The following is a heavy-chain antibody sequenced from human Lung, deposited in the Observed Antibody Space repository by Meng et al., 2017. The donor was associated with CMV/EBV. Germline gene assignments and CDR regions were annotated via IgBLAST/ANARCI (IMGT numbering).Heavy chain of an antibody. CDR3: ARGWLGGYDYYYYGMDV. CDR1: GGTFSSYA. J-gene: IGHJ6*01. Sequence: SXXVSXKASGGTFSSYAISWVRQAPGQGLEWMGGIIPIFGTANYAQKFQGRVTITTDESTSTAYMELSSLRSEDTAVYYCARGWLGGYDYYYYGMDVWGQGNXV. CDR2: IIPIFGTA. D-gene: IGHD5-12*01. V-gene: IGHV1-69*05.